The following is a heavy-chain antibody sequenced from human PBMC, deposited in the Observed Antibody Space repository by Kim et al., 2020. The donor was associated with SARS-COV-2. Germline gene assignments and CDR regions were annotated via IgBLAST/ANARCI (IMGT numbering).Heavy chain of an antibody. CDR2: IIPIFGTA. J-gene: IGHJ6*02. Sequence: SVKVSCKASGGTFSSYAISWVRQAPGQGLEWMGGIIPIFGTANYAQKFQGRVTITADESTSTAYMELSSLRSEDTAVYYCAREGHCSSTSCYQGMDVWGQGNTVTVSS. CDR1: GGTFSSYA. D-gene: IGHD2-2*01. V-gene: IGHV1-69*13. CDR3: AREGHCSSTSCYQGMDV.